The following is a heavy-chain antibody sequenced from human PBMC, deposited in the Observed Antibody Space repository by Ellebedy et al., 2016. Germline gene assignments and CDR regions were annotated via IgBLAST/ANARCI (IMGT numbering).Heavy chain of an antibody. D-gene: IGHD4-17*01. CDR1: GFTFSNFF. V-gene: IGHV3-23*01. CDR3: RQGHYADL. J-gene: IGHJ4*02. Sequence: GESLKISXATSGFTFSNFFMTWVRQAPGKGLEWVSTISGAGTNTYFADSVRGRFTISRDNFKNSVYLRMNSLRVEDTAVYYCRQGHYADLWGQGTLVTVSS. CDR2: ISGAGTNT.